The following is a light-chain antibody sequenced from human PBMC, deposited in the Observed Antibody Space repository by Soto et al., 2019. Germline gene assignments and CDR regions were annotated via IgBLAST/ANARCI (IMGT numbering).Light chain of an antibody. V-gene: IGKV1-16*01. CDR3: QQYNGYPRT. CDR2: AAS. J-gene: IGKJ1*01. Sequence: DIQMTQSPSSLSASVGDRVTITCRASLGISTYLNWYQKKPGKAPKLLIYAASSLQRGVPSRFSGSGSGTEFTLTISSLQPDDFATYYCQQYNGYPRTFGQGTKVDIK. CDR1: LGISTY.